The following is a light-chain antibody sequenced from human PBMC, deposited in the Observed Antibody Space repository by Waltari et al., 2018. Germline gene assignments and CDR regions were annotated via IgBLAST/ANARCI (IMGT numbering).Light chain of an antibody. CDR2: DKN. J-gene: IGLJ2*01. CDR1: SLRSDS. CDR3: HSRDASGSGGA. V-gene: IGLV3-19*01. Sequence: TQDPAVSVAMGQTVRITCQGDSLRSDSASWYQQRPGQAPILVMYDKNSRPSGVPDRFSGSSSDDTASLTITGAQAEDEAYYYCHSRDASGSGGAFGGGTKLTVL.